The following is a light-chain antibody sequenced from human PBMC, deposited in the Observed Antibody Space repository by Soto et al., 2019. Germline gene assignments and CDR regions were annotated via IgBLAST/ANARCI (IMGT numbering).Light chain of an antibody. J-gene: IGKJ1*01. Sequence: IVRRESQATLSGCPGEKATLSCRASQSVSSNLAWYQQKPGQAPRLLISGASTRATGIPARFSGSGSGTEFTLTITSLQSEDFAIDYCPQYNTRPRTVGQGTKVDIK. CDR1: QSVSSN. CDR2: GAS. CDR3: PQYNTRPRT. V-gene: IGKV3-15*01.